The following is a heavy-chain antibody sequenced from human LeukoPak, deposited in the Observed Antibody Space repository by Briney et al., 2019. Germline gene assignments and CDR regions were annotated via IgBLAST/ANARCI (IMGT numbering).Heavy chain of an antibody. D-gene: IGHD1-26*01. Sequence: PSETLSLTCTVSGGSITSYYWSWIRQPPGKGLERIGYIYYSGSTNYNPSLKGRVTISVDTSKNQFSLKLSSVTAADTAVYYCASTKGELGFDYWGQGTLVTVSS. CDR1: GGSITSYY. J-gene: IGHJ4*02. CDR2: IYYSGST. CDR3: ASTKGELGFDY. V-gene: IGHV4-59*01.